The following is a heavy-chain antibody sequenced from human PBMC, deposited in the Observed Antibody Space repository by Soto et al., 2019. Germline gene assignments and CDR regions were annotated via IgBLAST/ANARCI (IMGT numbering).Heavy chain of an antibody. CDR2: IWYDGSNK. CDR3: ARDRRLGYYYDSSGYLYGMDV. J-gene: IGHJ6*02. Sequence: QVQLVESGGGVVQPGRSLRLSCAASGFTFSSYCMHWVRQAPGKGLEWVAVIWYDGSNKYYADSVKGRFTISRDNSKNTLYLQMNSLRAEDTAVYYCARDRRLGYYYDSSGYLYGMDVWGQGTTVTVSS. D-gene: IGHD3-22*01. CDR1: GFTFSSYC. V-gene: IGHV3-33*01.